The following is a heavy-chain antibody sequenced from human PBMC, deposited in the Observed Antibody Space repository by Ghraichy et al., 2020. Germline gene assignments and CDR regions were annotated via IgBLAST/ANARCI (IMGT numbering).Heavy chain of an antibody. CDR2: ISGSGGST. D-gene: IGHD3-22*01. CDR3: AKAGKYYYDSSGYVD. J-gene: IGHJ4*02. Sequence: GESLNISCAASGFTFSSYAMSWVRQAPGKGLEWVSAISGSGGSTYYADSVKGRFTISRDNSKNTLYLQMNSLRAEDTAVYYCAKAGKYYYDSSGYVDWGQGTLVTVSS. CDR1: GFTFSSYA. V-gene: IGHV3-23*01.